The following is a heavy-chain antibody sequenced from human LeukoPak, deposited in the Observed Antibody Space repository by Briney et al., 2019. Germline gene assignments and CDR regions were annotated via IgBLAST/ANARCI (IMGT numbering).Heavy chain of an antibody. D-gene: IGHD1-26*01. CDR3: ARDQGGRLYYFDY. J-gene: IGHJ4*02. V-gene: IGHV1-2*02. Sequence: ASVKVSCKASGYTFTGYYMHWVRQAPGQGLEWMGWFNPNSGGTNYAQKFQGRVTMTRDTSISTAYMELSRLRSDDTAVYYCARDQGGRLYYFDYWGQGTLVTVSS. CDR1: GYTFTGYY. CDR2: FNPNSGGT.